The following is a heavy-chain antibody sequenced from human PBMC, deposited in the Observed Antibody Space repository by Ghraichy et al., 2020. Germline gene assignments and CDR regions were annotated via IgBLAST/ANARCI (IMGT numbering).Heavy chain of an antibody. CDR1: GFTFDNYG. V-gene: IGHV3-20*04. D-gene: IGHD3-10*01. J-gene: IGHJ6*02. CDR3: ARDGSQGYYYGMDV. CDR2: ISWNGGST. Sequence: GGSLRLSCAASGFTFDNYGMSWVRQAPGKGLELVSGISWNGGSTGYADSVKGRFTISRDSAKNTLSLQMNSLTAEDTALYFCARDGSQGYYYGMDVWGQGTTVIVSS.